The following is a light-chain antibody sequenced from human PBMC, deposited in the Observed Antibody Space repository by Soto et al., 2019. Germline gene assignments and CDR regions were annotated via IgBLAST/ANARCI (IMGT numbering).Light chain of an antibody. CDR3: QQFNSYPIT. CDR1: QDIRGD. Sequence: AIQLTQSPSSLSASVGDRVTITCRASQDIRGDLAWYQQKPGKAPKMLIYDVSKLERGVPSRFSGSSSGTDFTLTISSLQPEDFATYYCQQFNSYPITFGQGTRLEIK. V-gene: IGKV1-13*02. J-gene: IGKJ5*01. CDR2: DVS.